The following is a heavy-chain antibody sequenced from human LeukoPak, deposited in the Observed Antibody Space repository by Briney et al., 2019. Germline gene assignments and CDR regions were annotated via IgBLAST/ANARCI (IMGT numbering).Heavy chain of an antibody. J-gene: IGHJ6*02. Sequence: SGGSLRLSCAGSGFTFSSYAMHWVRQAPGKGLEWVALVSYDGSFKHYADSVKGRFTISRDSSENTLSLQMDSLRAEDTAVYYCAKGRAASRFYIYYALDVWGQGTTVTVSS. CDR2: VSYDGSFK. D-gene: IGHD2-15*01. CDR1: GFTFSSYA. V-gene: IGHV3-30*18. CDR3: AKGRAASRFYIYYALDV.